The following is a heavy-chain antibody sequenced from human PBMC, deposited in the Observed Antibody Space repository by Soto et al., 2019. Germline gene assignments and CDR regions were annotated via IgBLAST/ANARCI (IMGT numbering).Heavy chain of an antibody. CDR3: AKELAPGMAASDY. V-gene: IGHV3-30*18. CDR1: GFTFSSYG. J-gene: IGHJ4*02. D-gene: IGHD6-13*01. Sequence: GGSLRLSCAASGFTFSSYGMHWVRQAPGKGLEWVAVISYDGSNKYYADSVKGRFTISRDNSKNTLYLQMNSLRAEDTAVYYCAKELAPGMAASDYWGQGTLVTVSS. CDR2: ISYDGSNK.